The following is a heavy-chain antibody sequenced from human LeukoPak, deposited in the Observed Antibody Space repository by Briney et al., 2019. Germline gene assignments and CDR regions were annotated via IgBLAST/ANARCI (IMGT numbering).Heavy chain of an antibody. CDR3: ARENDAFDI. J-gene: IGHJ3*02. CDR2: IYYSGST. Sequence: ASQTLSLTCTVSGGSVSSGSYYWNWIRQPPGKGLEWIGYIYYSGSTNYNPSLKSRVTISVDTSKNQFSLKLSSVTAADTAVYYCARENDAFDIWGQGTMVTVSS. CDR1: GGSVSSGSYY. V-gene: IGHV4-61*01.